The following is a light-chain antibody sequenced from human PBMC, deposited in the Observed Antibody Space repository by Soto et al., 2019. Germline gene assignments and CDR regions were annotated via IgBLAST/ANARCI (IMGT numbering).Light chain of an antibody. Sequence: DIQITHSPATLSASVGDRVTITCRASQSISSWLAWYQQKPGKAPNLLIYKASSLEGGVPSRFSGSGSGTEFTLTISSLQPDDFATYYCQHYNSYSEAFGQGTKVDIK. CDR2: KAS. CDR1: QSISSW. V-gene: IGKV1-5*03. J-gene: IGKJ1*01. CDR3: QHYNSYSEA.